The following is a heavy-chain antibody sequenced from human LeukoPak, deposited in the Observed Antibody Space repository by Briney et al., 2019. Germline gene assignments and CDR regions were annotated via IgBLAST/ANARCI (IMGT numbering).Heavy chain of an antibody. CDR2: IKQNGSEK. D-gene: IGHD2-15*01. J-gene: IGHJ6*03. CDR1: GFTFSSHW. V-gene: IGHV3-7*01. Sequence: GGSLRLSCAASGFTFSSHWMSWVRQAPGKGLEWVANIKQNGSEKSNGDSVKGRFTISRDNAKNSLYLQMNSLRAEDTAVYYCARVRMLVAPGPSYYYYMDVWGKGTTVTVSS. CDR3: ARVRMLVAPGPSYYYYMDV.